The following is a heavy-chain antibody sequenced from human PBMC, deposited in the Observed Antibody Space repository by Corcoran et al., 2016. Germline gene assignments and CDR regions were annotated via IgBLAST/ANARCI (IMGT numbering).Heavy chain of an antibody. CDR1: GGSFSGYY. V-gene: IGHV4-34*01. D-gene: IGHD2-8*02. CDR2: INHSGST. Sequence: QVQLQQWGAGLLKPSETLSLTCAVYGGSFSGYYWSWIRQPPGKGLEWIGEINHSGSTNYNPSLKSRVTISVDTSKNQFSLTLSSVTAADTAVYYCARGVVYAIITGPAHHNWFDPWGQGTLVTVSS. CDR3: ARGVVYAIITGPAHHNWFDP. J-gene: IGHJ5*02.